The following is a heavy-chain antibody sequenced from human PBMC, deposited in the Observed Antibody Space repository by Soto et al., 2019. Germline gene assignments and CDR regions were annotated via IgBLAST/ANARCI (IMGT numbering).Heavy chain of an antibody. CDR3: ARGGRGWNYGAFDI. J-gene: IGHJ3*02. V-gene: IGHV1-8*01. CDR1: GYTFTTCD. D-gene: IGHD1-7*01. CDR2: MNPNSGNT. Sequence: ASVKVSCKASGYTFTTCDSNWVRQATGQGLEWMGWMNPNSGNTGYAQKFQGRVTMTRNTSISTAYMELSSLRSEDTAVYYCARGGRGWNYGAFDIWGQGTMVTVSS.